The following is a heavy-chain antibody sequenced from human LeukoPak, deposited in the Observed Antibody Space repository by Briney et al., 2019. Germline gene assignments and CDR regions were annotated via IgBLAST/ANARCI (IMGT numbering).Heavy chain of an antibody. V-gene: IGHV4-34*01. CDR1: GGSFSGYY. CDR2: INHSGST. D-gene: IGHD2-15*01. Sequence: SETLSLTCAVYGGSFSGYYWSWIRQPPGKGLEWIGEINHSGSTNYNPSLKSQVTISVDTSKNQFSLKLSSVTAADTAVYYCARVAATRYYYYYYGMDVWGQGTTVTVSS. CDR3: ARVAATRYYYYYYGMDV. J-gene: IGHJ6*02.